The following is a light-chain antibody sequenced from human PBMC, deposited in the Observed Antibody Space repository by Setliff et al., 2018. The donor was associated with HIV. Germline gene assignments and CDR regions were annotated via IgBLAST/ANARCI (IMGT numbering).Light chain of an antibody. J-gene: IGLJ1*01. Sequence: QSVLTQPASVSGSPGQSIPISCTGTSSDVGSYNYVCWYQQHPGKAPKLMISEVSNRPSGGSNRFSGSKSDNTASLTISGLQAEDEADYFCSSSTSATTLVFGTGTKVTVL. V-gene: IGLV2-14*01. CDR3: SSSTSATTLV. CDR1: SSDVGSYNY. CDR2: EVS.